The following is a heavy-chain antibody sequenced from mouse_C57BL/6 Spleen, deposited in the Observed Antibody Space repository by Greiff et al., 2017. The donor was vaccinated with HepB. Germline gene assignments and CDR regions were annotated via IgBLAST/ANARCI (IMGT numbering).Heavy chain of an antibody. D-gene: IGHD2-3*01. CDR3: ALDGYYDHYYAMDY. CDR1: GYTFTNYW. Sequence: VQVVESGAELVRPGTSVKMSCKASGYTFTNYWIGWAKQRPGHGLEWIGDIYPGGGYTNYNEKFKGKATLTADKSSSTAYMQFSSLTSEDSAIYYCALDGYYDHYYAMDYWGQGTSVTVSS. CDR2: IYPGGGYT. J-gene: IGHJ4*01. V-gene: IGHV1-63*01.